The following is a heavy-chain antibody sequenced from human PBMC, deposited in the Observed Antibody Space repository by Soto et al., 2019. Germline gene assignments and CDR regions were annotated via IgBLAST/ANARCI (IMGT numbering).Heavy chain of an antibody. D-gene: IGHD6-19*01. CDR2: ISAYKGAT. V-gene: IGHV1-18*01. CDR1: GYIFTSYG. J-gene: IGHJ4*02. Sequence: QVQLVQSGTEVEKPGASVKFSCKASGYIFTSYGISWVRLVPGQGLEWMGWISAYKGATKYAQILQGRVTMTPDTSTRTAYREWRSLTSDDTAGYYCARVAVACTSPPTHGFDYWGQGTLVTVST. CDR3: ARVAVACTSPPTHGFDY.